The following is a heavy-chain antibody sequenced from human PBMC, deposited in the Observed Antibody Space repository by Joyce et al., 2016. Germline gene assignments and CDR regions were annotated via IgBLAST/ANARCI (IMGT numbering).Heavy chain of an antibody. CDR1: GYTFVSHE. V-gene: IGHV1-18*01. CDR2: VNPDNGGT. D-gene: IGHD3-16*01. Sequence: VQLVQSGAEVKKPGASVKVSCRASGYTFVSHEISWVRQAPGRGLEWMGWVNPDNGGTKYARQLQGRVTMTTDTSTSTVYMERRSLTFDDTAVYYCARGGRIGDFWGQGTLITVSS. J-gene: IGHJ4*02. CDR3: ARGGRIGDF.